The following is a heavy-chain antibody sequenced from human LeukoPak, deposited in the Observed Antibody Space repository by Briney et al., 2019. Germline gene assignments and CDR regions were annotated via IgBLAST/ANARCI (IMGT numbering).Heavy chain of an antibody. V-gene: IGHV4-59*01. Sequence: SETLSLTCTVSGGSISSYYWSWIRQPPGKGLEWIGYIHYSGSTNYNPSLKSRVTISVDTSKNQFSLRLSSVTAADTAVYYCARGGARGYYYYYMDVWGKGTTVTVSS. CDR3: ARGGARGYYYYYMDV. D-gene: IGHD4/OR15-4a*01. CDR1: GGSISSYY. J-gene: IGHJ6*03. CDR2: IHYSGST.